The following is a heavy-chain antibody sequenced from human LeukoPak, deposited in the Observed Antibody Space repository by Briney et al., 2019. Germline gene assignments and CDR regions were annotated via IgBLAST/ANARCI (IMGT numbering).Heavy chain of an antibody. CDR2: ISYDGNSE. V-gene: IGHV3-30-3*01. D-gene: IGHD4-17*01. Sequence: PGGSLRLSCAASGFTFSSYAMHWVRQAPGKGLERVAVISYDGNSEYYADSVQGRFTISRDNFKHTLYLQMNSLRVEDTAVYYCARDPDYGSYFDYWGQGTLATVSS. CDR3: ARDPDYGSYFDY. CDR1: GFTFSSYA. J-gene: IGHJ4*02.